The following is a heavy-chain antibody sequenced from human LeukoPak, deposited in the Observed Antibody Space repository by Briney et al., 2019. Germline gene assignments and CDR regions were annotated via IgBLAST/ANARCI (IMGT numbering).Heavy chain of an antibody. CDR2: ISYDGSNK. CDR1: GFTFSSYG. CDR3: AKLGEYVY. J-gene: IGHJ4*02. Sequence: GGSLRLSCAASGFTFSSYGMHWVRQAPGKGLEWVAVISYDGSNKYYADSVKGRFTISRDNSKNTLYLQMNSLRAEDTAVYYCAKLGEYVYWGQGTLVTVSS. D-gene: IGHD3-16*01. V-gene: IGHV3-30*18.